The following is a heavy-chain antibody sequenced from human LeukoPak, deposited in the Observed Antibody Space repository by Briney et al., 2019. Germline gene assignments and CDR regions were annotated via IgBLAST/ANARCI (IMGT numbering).Heavy chain of an antibody. J-gene: IGHJ4*02. CDR2: ISIYNGHT. CDR1: GYTFTNYG. V-gene: IGHV1-18*01. Sequence: ASVKVSCKASGYTFTNYGISWVRQAPGQGLEWMGWISIYNGHTNYAQKLQGRVTMTTDTSTSTAYMELRSLRSDDTAIYYCARDWESYFDYWGQGTLVTVSS. CDR3: ARDWESYFDY. D-gene: IGHD1-26*01.